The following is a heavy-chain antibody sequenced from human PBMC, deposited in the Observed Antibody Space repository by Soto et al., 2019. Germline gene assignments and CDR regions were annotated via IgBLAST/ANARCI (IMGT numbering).Heavy chain of an antibody. CDR1: GGTFSSYA. D-gene: IGHD5-18*01. J-gene: IGHJ4*02. V-gene: IGHV1-69*13. CDR3: ARDREYSYGPFDY. Sequence: GASVKVSCKASGGTFSSYAISWVRQAPGQGLEWMGGIIPIFGTANYAQKYQGRVTITEDESTSTAYMELSSLRSEDTAVYYCARDREYSYGPFDYWGQGTLVTVSS. CDR2: IIPIFGTA.